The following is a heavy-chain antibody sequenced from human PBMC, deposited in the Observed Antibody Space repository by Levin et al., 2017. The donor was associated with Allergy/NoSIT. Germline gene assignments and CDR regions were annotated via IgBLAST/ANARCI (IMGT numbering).Heavy chain of an antibody. CDR3: ARPALGYGSGSYSSELDY. V-gene: IGHV3-30*04. J-gene: IGHJ4*02. Sequence: LSLTCAASGFTFSSYAMHWVRQAPGKGLEWVAVISYDGSNKYYADSVKGRFTISRDNSKNTLYLQMNSLRAEDTAVYYCARPALGYGSGSYSSELDYWGQGTLVTVSS. CDR1: GFTFSSYA. CDR2: ISYDGSNK. D-gene: IGHD3-10*01.